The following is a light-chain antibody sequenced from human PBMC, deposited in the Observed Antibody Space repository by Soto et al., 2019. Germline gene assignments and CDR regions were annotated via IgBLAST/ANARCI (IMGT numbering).Light chain of an antibody. J-gene: IGLJ3*02. V-gene: IGLV2-14*01. Sequence: LTQPASVSGSPGQSITISCTGTSSDVGSDNRVSWYQQYPNTAPKLIIYEVTNRPSGVSDRFSGSKSGNTASLTISGLQPEDEANYYCSSYTIKRSWVFGGGTQLTVL. CDR2: EVT. CDR3: SSYTIKRSWV. CDR1: SSDVGSDNR.